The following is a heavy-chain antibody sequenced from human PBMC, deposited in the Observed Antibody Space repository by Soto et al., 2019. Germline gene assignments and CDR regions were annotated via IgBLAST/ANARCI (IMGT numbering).Heavy chain of an antibody. CDR1: GFTFSSYA. CDR2: ISYDGSNK. CDR3: ARGGLGYCSGVSCYDHRGGRYYGMDV. D-gene: IGHD2-15*01. V-gene: IGHV3-30-3*01. J-gene: IGHJ6*02. Sequence: GGSLRLSYAASGFTFSSYAMYWVRQAPGKGLEWVAVISYDGSNKYYADSVKGRFTISRDNSKNTLYLQMNSLRAEDTAVYYCARGGLGYCSGVSCYDHRGGRYYGMDVWGQGTTVTVSS.